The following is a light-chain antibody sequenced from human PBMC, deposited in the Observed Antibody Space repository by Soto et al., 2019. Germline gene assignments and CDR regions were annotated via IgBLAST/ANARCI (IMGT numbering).Light chain of an antibody. CDR3: CSYEGSSNWV. CDR2: EGS. Sequence: QSALTQPASVSGSPGQSITISCTGTSSDVGSYNLVSWYQQHPGKAPKLMIYEGSKRPSGVSNRFSGSKSGNTASLTISGLQAEDEADYYCCSYEGSSNWVFGGVTKVTVL. V-gene: IGLV2-23*01. CDR1: SSDVGSYNL. J-gene: IGLJ3*02.